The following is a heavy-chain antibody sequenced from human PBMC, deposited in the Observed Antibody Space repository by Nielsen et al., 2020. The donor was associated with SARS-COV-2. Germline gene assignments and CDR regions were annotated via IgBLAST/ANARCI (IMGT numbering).Heavy chain of an antibody. CDR3: TTAPYEYYDFWSGYDYFDY. CDR2: ISSSSSYI. J-gene: IGHJ4*02. D-gene: IGHD3-3*01. V-gene: IGHV3-21*01. CDR1: GFTFSSYS. Sequence: GGSLRLSCAASGFTFSSYSMNWVRQAPGKGLEWVSSISSSSSYIYYADSVKGRFTISRDNAKNSLYLQMNSLRAEDTAVYYCTTAPYEYYDFWSGYDYFDYWGQGTLVTVSS.